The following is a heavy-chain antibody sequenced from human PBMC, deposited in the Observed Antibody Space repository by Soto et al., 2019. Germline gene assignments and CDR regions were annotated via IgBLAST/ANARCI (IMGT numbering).Heavy chain of an antibody. D-gene: IGHD6-6*01. CDR3: VSANIVGRPG. V-gene: IGHV3-7*01. CDR2: INQDESTS. J-gene: IGHJ3*01. CDR1: GFSFKTFW. Sequence: EMQLVESGGGSVQPGESLRLSCAASGFSFKTFWMSWVRQAPGRGLEWVANINQDESTSHYVESVKGRFTISIDNAKRSVSLQMNDLRVEDTAVYYCVSANIVGRPGGGQGTMVTVSS.